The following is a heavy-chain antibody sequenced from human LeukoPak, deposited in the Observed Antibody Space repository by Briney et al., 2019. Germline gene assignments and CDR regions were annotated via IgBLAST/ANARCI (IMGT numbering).Heavy chain of an antibody. Sequence: GGSLRLSCAASGFTFSSYSMNWVRQAPGKGLEWVSYISSSSSSTIYYADSVKGRFTISRDNAKNSLYLQMNSLRDEDTAAYYCARDFGRLPAASYGMDVWGQGTTVTVSS. D-gene: IGHD2-2*01. CDR2: ISSSSSSTI. V-gene: IGHV3-48*02. CDR1: GFTFSSYS. CDR3: ARDFGRLPAASYGMDV. J-gene: IGHJ6*02.